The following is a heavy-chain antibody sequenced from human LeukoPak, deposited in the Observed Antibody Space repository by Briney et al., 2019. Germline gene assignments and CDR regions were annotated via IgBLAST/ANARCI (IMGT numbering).Heavy chain of an antibody. J-gene: IGHJ6*03. CDR2: ITGSGGST. V-gene: IGHV3-23*01. D-gene: IGHD4-23*01. CDR1: GFTFSSYG. Sequence: GGSLRLSCAASGFTFSSYGMYWVRQAPGKGLEWVSAITGSGGSTYYADSVKGRFTISRDNSKNTLYLQMNSLRAEDTAVYYCARVRIPRGNYYYYYMDVWGKGTTVTISS. CDR3: ARVRIPRGNYYYYYMDV.